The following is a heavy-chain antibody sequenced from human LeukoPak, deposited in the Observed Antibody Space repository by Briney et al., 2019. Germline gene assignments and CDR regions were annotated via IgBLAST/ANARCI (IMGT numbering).Heavy chain of an antibody. CDR2: IKQDGSER. V-gene: IGHV3-7*01. CDR1: GFTFSNYW. D-gene: IGHD1-14*01. CDR3: ARDSRTYGD. Sequence: GGSLRLSCAASGFTFSNYWMSWVRQAPGKGLEWVANIKQDGSERYYVDSVKGRFTISRDNAKNSLYLQMNSLRAEDTAVYYCARDSRTYGDWRQGTLVTVSP. J-gene: IGHJ4*02.